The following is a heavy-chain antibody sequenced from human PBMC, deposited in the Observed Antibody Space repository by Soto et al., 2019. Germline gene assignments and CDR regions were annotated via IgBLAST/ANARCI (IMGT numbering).Heavy chain of an antibody. CDR2: IIPMFDTT. D-gene: IGHD2-21*02. CDR3: AREVVTETTLGYFDF. V-gene: IGHV1-69*06. Sequence: QVHLVQSGPEVREPGSSVKVSCKASGGSFSSDAITWVRQAPGQGLEWIGEIIPMFDTTNYAPEFQGRVTITADTATTTVYMEVNRLTPDYTAVYYCAREVVTETTLGYFDFCGQGALVTVSS. J-gene: IGHJ4*02. CDR1: GGSFSSDA.